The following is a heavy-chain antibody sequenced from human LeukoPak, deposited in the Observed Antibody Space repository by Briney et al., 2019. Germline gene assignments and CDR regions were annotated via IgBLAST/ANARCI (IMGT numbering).Heavy chain of an antibody. CDR1: GGTFSSYA. J-gene: IGHJ4*02. Sequence: ASVKVSCKASGGTFSSYAISWVRQAPGQGLEWLGRIIPILGIANYAQKFQGRVTITADKSTSTAYMELSSLRSEDTAVYYYARDIGPNLSEGSTYNDYWGQGTLVSVSS. CDR2: IIPILGIA. CDR3: ARDIGPNLSEGSTYNDY. V-gene: IGHV1-69*04. D-gene: IGHD5-24*01.